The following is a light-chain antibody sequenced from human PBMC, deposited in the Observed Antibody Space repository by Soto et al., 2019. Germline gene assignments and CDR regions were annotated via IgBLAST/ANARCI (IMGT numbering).Light chain of an antibody. V-gene: IGKV3-15*01. CDR1: HDVYSK. J-gene: IGKJ4*01. CDR3: QHYANWPLT. CDR2: AAS. Sequence: EIVMTQSPVTLSVSPGERVTLSCRASHDVYSKLAWYQQKAGQAPRLLIYAASTRATGLQAMFGGSGSGTEFTLTISSLQSEDFAIYYCQHYANWPLTFGGGTKVEIK.